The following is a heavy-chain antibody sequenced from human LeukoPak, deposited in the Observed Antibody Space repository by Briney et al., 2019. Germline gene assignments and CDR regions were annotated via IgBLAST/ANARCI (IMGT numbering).Heavy chain of an antibody. V-gene: IGHV4-34*01. J-gene: IGHJ3*02. D-gene: IGHD2-8*02. Sequence: SETLSLTCAVYGGSFSGYYWSWIRQPPGKGLEWIGEINHSGSTNYNPSLKSRVTISVDTSKNQFSLKLSSVTAADTAVYYCARAWSRVDPFGMWGQGTMVTVSS. CDR1: GGSFSGYY. CDR3: ARAWSRVDPFGM. CDR2: INHSGST.